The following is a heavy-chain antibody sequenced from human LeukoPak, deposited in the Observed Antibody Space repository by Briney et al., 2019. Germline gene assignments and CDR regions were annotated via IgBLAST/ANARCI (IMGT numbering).Heavy chain of an antibody. Sequence: SETLSLTCTVSGGSISSYYWSWIRQPPGKGLEWIAYIYYSGSTNYNPSLKSRVTISVDTSKNQFSLKLSSVTAADTAVYYCARLVSTTAYYFDYWGQGTLVTVSS. CDR2: IYYSGST. D-gene: IGHD4-17*01. V-gene: IGHV4-59*01. CDR3: ARLVSTTAYYFDY. J-gene: IGHJ4*02. CDR1: GGSISSYY.